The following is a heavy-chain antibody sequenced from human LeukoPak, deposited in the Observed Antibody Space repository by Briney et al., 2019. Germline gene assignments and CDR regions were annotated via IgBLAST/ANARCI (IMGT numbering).Heavy chain of an antibody. CDR1: GSTFSDYY. D-gene: IGHD3-22*01. CDR3: ARDLSDYYDSSGP. CDR2: ISSSGSTI. Sequence: PGGSLRLSCAASGSTFSDYYMSWIRQAPGKGLEWVSYISSSGSTIYYADSVKGRFTISRDNAKNSLYLQMNSLRAEDTAVYYCARDLSDYYDSSGPWGQGTLVTVSS. V-gene: IGHV3-11*01. J-gene: IGHJ5*02.